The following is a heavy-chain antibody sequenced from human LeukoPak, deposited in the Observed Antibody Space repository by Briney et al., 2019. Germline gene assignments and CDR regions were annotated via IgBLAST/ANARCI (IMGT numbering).Heavy chain of an antibody. V-gene: IGHV3-21*01. CDR3: ARGHNSRAGVTDCCPLDY. D-gene: IGHD2-21*02. J-gene: IGHJ4*02. CDR1: GFTFSSYS. CDR2: ISNDGKYI. Sequence: PGGSLRLSCAASGFTFSSYSMNWVRQAPGKGLEWVSSISNDGKYIYYADSVKGRFIISRDNAKNTVYLQMNSLRAEDTATYFCARGHNSRAGVTDCCPLDYWGQGTLVTVSS.